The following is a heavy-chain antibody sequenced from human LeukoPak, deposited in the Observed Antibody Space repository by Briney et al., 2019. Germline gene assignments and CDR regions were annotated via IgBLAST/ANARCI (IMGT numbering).Heavy chain of an antibody. Sequence: GGSLRLSCAAPGFTFSNYAMHWVRQAPGKGLEYVSAISTNGGSTHYAYSVKGRFTVSRDNSKDIVFLQMGSLRAEDMGVYFCARGYCGSASCYPNDAFDFWGQGSMVTVSS. V-gene: IGHV3-64*01. CDR3: ARGYCGSASCYPNDAFDF. CDR1: GFTFSNYA. D-gene: IGHD2-2*01. CDR2: ISTNGGST. J-gene: IGHJ3*01.